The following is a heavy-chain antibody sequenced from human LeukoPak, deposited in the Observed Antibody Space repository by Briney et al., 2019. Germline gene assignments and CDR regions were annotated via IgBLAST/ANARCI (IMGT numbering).Heavy chain of an antibody. CDR2: IIPIFGTA. D-gene: IGHD2-21*01. J-gene: IGHJ4*02. Sequence: SVKVSCKASGGTFSSYAISWVRQAPGQGLEWMGGIIPIFGTANYAQKFQGRVTITTDESTSTAYMELSSLRSEDTAVYYCARGTTPYDIVVVSHFDYWGQGTLVTVSS. CDR1: GGTFSSYA. V-gene: IGHV1-69*05. CDR3: ARGTTPYDIVVVSHFDY.